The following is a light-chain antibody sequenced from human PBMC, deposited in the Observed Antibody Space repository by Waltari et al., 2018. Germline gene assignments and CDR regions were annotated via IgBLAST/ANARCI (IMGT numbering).Light chain of an antibody. V-gene: IGLV3-25*02. CDR1: ALPRQY. J-gene: IGLJ2*01. CDR3: QSADSSGTYSVV. CDR2: KDS. Sequence: SYELTQPPSVSVSPGQTARTTASGDALPRQYAYWYQQKPGQAPVLVIYKDSERPSGIPERFSGSSSGTTVTLTISGVQAEDEADYYCQSADSSGTYSVVFGGGTKLTVL.